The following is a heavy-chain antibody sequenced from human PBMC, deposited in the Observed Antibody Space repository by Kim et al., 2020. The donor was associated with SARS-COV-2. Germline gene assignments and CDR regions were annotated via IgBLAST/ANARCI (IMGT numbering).Heavy chain of an antibody. CDR3: AREGEWLRSPFDY. D-gene: IGHD5-12*01. Sequence: SVKVSCKASGGTFSSYAISWVRQAPGQGLEWMGRIIPILGIANYAQKFQGRVTITADKSTSTAYMELSSLRSEDTAVYYCAREGEWLRSPFDYWGQGTMVTVSS. J-gene: IGHJ4*02. CDR1: GGTFSSYA. V-gene: IGHV1-69*04. CDR2: IIPILGIA.